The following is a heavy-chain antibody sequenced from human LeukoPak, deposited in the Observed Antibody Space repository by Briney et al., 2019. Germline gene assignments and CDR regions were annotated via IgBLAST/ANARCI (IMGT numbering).Heavy chain of an antibody. CDR3: AKVRDDYGDYDSGY. J-gene: IGHJ4*02. D-gene: IGHD4-17*01. CDR2: INSDGSST. V-gene: IGHV3-74*01. CDR1: GFTFSTYW. Sequence: GGSLRLSCAASGFTFSTYWMHWVRQAPGKGLVWVSRINSDGSSTSYADSVKGRFTISRDNSKNTLYLQMNSLRAEDTAVYYCAKVRDDYGDYDSGYWGQGTLVTVSS.